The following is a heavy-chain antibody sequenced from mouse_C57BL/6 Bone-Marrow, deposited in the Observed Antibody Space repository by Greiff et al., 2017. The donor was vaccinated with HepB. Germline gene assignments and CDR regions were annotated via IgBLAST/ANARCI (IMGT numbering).Heavy chain of an antibody. V-gene: IGHV5-4*01. CDR2: ISDGGSYT. CDR3: ARDLFY. Sequence: EVKLMESGGGLVKPGGSLKLSCAASGFTFSSYAMSWVRQTPEKRLEWVATISDGGSYTYYPDNVKGRFTISRDNAKNNLYLQMSHLKSEDTAMYYCARDLFYWGQGTTLTVSS. CDR1: GFTFSSYA. J-gene: IGHJ2*01.